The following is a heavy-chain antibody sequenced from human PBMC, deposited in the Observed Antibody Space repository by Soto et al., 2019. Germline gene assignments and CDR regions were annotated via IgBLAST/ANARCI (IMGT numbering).Heavy chain of an antibody. CDR1: GFTFDDYT. J-gene: IGHJ6*02. CDR3: AKERQRCIETNCYPCATGGADV. Sequence: EVHLVESGGGFVQPGRSLRLSCAASGFTFDDYTMHWVRQAPGKGLEWVSGISWNSVTIVYADSVKGRFTISRDNAKKSLYLQLNSVSAEDTDLYYCAKERQRCIETNCYPCATGGADVWGQGTKVTVSS. V-gene: IGHV3-9*01. CDR2: ISWNSVTI. D-gene: IGHD2-2*01.